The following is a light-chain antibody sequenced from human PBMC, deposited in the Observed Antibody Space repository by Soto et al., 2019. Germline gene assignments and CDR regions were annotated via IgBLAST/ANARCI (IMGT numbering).Light chain of an antibody. CDR1: QSVSSSY. CDR3: QHYGSSPPIT. V-gene: IGKV3D-20*01. J-gene: IGKJ5*01. Sequence: EIVLTQSPATLSLSPGERATLSCGASQSVSSSYLAWYQQKPGLAPRLLIYDASSRATGIPDRFSGSGSGKDFTLTISRLEPEDFAVYYCQHYGSSPPITFGQGTRLEIK. CDR2: DAS.